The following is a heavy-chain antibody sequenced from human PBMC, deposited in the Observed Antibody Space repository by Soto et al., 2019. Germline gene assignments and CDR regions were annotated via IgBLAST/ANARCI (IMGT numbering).Heavy chain of an antibody. CDR3: PRDVSPGTSSLYLDAFDI. V-gene: IGHV3-7*05. CDR2: INRDGSKK. Sequence: EVQLEESGGDLVQPGGSLRLSCAASGFTLSAYWMTWVRQAPGKGLEWVANINRDGSKKSYLDSVRGRFTISRDNVGNSLYLQMDRLRPDDPALDYCPRDVSPGTSSLYLDAFDIWGQGTMVTVSS. CDR1: GFTLSAYW. J-gene: IGHJ3*02. D-gene: IGHD6-13*01.